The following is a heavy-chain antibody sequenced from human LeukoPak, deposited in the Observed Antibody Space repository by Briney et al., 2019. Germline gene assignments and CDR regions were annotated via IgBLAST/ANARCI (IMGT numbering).Heavy chain of an antibody. CDR1: GGSISSSSYY. CDR3: ARDRPGIAAAGTLAFDI. V-gene: IGHV4-39*07. J-gene: IGHJ3*02. CDR2: INHSGST. Sequence: SETLSLTCTVSGGSISSSSYYWGWIRQPPGKGLEWIGEINHSGSTNYNPSLKSRVTISVDTSKNQFSLKLSSVTAADTAVYYCARDRPGIAAAGTLAFDIWGQGTVVTVSS. D-gene: IGHD6-13*01.